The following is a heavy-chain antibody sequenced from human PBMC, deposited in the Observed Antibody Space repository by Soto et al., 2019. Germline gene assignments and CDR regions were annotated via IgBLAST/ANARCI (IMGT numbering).Heavy chain of an antibody. CDR2: IGTAGDT. CDR3: ARGPSGSGSPIAPYYFDY. D-gene: IGHD3-10*01. Sequence: EVQLVESGGGLVQPGGSLRLSCAASGFTFSSYDMHWVRQATGKGLEWVSAIGTAGDTYYPGSVKGRFTISRENATNSLYLQMNSLRAGDTAVYYCARGPSGSGSPIAPYYFDYWGQGTLVTVSS. CDR1: GFTFSSYD. J-gene: IGHJ4*02. V-gene: IGHV3-13*01.